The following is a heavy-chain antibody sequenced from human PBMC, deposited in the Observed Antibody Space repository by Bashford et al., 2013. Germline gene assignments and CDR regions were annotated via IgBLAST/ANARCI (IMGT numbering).Heavy chain of an antibody. CDR2: INPNSGGT. CDR3: ARAILYCSGGSCYSRAFDI. Sequence: ASVKVSCKASGYTFTGYYMHWVRQAPGQGLEWMGRINPNSGGTNYAQKFQGRVTMTRDTSISTAYMELSRLRSDDTAVYYCARAILYCSGGSCYSRAFDIWGQGTMVTVSS. J-gene: IGHJ3*02. V-gene: IGHV1-2*06. CDR1: GYTFTGYY. D-gene: IGHD2-15*01.